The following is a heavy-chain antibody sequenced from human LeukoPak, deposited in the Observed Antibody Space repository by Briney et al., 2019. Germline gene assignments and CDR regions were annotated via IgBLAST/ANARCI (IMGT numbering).Heavy chain of an antibody. J-gene: IGHJ6*02. CDR3: ARDGDYDILTGLSDYYYGMDG. Sequence: ASVKVSCMASGYTFTSYGISWVRQAPGQGLEWMGWISAYNGNTNYAQKLQGRVTMTTDTSTSTAHMELGSLRSDDTAVYYCARDGDYDILTGLSDYYYGMDGWGQGTTVTVSS. V-gene: IGHV1-18*01. CDR2: ISAYNGNT. D-gene: IGHD3-9*01. CDR1: GYTFTSYG.